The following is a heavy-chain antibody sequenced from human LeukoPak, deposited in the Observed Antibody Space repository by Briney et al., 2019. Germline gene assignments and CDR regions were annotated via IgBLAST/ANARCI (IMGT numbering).Heavy chain of an antibody. CDR2: ISASGGTT. CDR1: GFTFSSSA. Sequence: GGSLRLSCAASGFTFSSSAMSWVRQAPGKGLEWVSSISASGGTTFYADSVKGRFSISRDNSRNTLFLQMNTLRAEDTAVYYCANPLGYCSAGTCYALDVWGQGTTVTVSS. D-gene: IGHD2-15*01. V-gene: IGHV3-23*01. CDR3: ANPLGYCSAGTCYALDV. J-gene: IGHJ6*02.